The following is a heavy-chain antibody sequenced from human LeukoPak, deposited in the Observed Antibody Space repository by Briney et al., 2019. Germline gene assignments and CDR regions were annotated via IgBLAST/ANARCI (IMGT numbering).Heavy chain of an antibody. CDR2: IYYSGST. J-gene: IGHJ4*02. Sequence: KPSETLSLTCTVSGGSISSYYWSWIRQPPGKGLEWIGYIYYSGSTNYNPSLKSRVTISVDTSKNQFSLKLSSVTAADTAVYYCARSPYYDYVWGSYRPGDYFDYWGQGTLVTVSS. CDR1: GGSISSYY. D-gene: IGHD3-16*02. V-gene: IGHV4-59*01. CDR3: ARSPYYDYVWGSYRPGDYFDY.